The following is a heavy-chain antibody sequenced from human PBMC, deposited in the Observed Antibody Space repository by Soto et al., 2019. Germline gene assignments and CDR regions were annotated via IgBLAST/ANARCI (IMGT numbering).Heavy chain of an antibody. CDR3: ARARLYSNNWFDP. CDR1: GGSISSGGYS. V-gene: IGHV4-30-2*01. Sequence: SETLCLTCAVSGGSISSGGYSWSWIRQPPGKGLEWIGYIYHSGSTYYNPSLKSRVTISVDRSKNQFSLKLSSVTAADTAVYYCARARLYSNNWFDPWGQGTLVTVSS. J-gene: IGHJ5*02. CDR2: IYHSGST. D-gene: IGHD6-13*01.